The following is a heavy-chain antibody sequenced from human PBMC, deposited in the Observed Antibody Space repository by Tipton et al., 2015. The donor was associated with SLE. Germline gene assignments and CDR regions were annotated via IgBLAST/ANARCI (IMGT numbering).Heavy chain of an antibody. D-gene: IGHD7-27*01. CDR1: GFTFSDYY. J-gene: IGHJ4*02. V-gene: IGHV3-11*04. CDR3: ARELGIVGESDY. Sequence: SLRLSCAASGFTFSDYYMSWIRQAPGKGLEWVSYIRSSDSAIYYADSVKGRFTISRDNARDSLYLQMNSLRAEDTAVYYCARELGIVGESDYWGQGTLVTVSS. CDR2: IRSSDSAI.